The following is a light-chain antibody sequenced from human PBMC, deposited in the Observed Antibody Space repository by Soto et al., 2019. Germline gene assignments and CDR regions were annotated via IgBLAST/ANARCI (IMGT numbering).Light chain of an antibody. CDR1: QGIGSD. CDR2: AAS. Sequence: DIQMTQSPSSLSASVGDRVTITCRASQGIGSDLGWYQQKPGKAPKRLIYAASSLQSGVPSRFSGSGSGTVFTLTISSLQPEDFATYFCLQHNSYPPTFGGGTKVEIK. V-gene: IGKV1-17*01. J-gene: IGKJ4*01. CDR3: LQHNSYPPT.